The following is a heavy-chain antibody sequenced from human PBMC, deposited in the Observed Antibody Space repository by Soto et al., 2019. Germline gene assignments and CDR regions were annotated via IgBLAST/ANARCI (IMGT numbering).Heavy chain of an antibody. V-gene: IGHV1-69*06. CDR2: IIPIFGTA. Sequence: SVKVSCKASGGTFSSYAISWVRQAPGQGLEWMGGIIPIFGTANYAQKFQGRVTITADKSTSTAYMELSSLRSEDTAVYYCARESGLVGIVATEALYGMDVWGQGTTVTVSS. CDR1: GGTFSSYA. D-gene: IGHD5-12*01. J-gene: IGHJ6*02. CDR3: ARESGLVGIVATEALYGMDV.